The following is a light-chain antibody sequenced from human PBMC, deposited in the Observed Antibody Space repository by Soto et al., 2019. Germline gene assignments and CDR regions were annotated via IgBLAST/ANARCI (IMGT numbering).Light chain of an antibody. CDR3: QQRSNWPLT. J-gene: IGKJ4*01. Sequence: TVLTQSPATLSLSPGERATLSCRASQTVGSYLAWYQQRPGQAPRLLIYDASTRATGIPSRFSGSGSGTDFTLTITSLEPEDFAVYYCQQRSNWPLTFGGGTRVDIK. CDR1: QTVGSY. CDR2: DAS. V-gene: IGKV3-11*01.